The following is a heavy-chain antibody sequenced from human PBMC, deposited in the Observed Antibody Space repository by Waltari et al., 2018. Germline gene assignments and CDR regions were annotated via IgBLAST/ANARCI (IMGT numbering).Heavy chain of an antibody. CDR1: GGPFSGYY. J-gene: IGHJ4*02. Sequence: QVQLQQWGAGLLTSSETLSLTCAFYGGPFSGYYCSWIGQPPGRGREWIGEINHSGSTNYNPSLKNRVTISVDTSKNQFSLKLSSVTAADTAVYYCARGRGPGRPNRAAAGHPFDYWGQGTLVTVSS. CDR3: ARGRGPGRPNRAAAGHPFDY. D-gene: IGHD6-13*01. V-gene: IGHV4-34*01. CDR2: INHSGST.